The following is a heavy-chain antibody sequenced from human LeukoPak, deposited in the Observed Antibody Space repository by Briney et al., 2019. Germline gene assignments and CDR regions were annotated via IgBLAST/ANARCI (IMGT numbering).Heavy chain of an antibody. D-gene: IGHD2/OR15-2a*01. J-gene: IGHJ4*02. CDR1: GFTFSSYA. CDR2: ISGSGGST. Sequence: GGSLRLSCAASGFTFSSYAMSWVRQAPGKGLEWVSAISGSGGSTYYADSVKGRFTISRDNSKNTLYLQMNSLRTEDAAVYYCAKLSHLAPSDYWGQGTLVTVSS. CDR3: AKLSHLAPSDY. V-gene: IGHV3-23*01.